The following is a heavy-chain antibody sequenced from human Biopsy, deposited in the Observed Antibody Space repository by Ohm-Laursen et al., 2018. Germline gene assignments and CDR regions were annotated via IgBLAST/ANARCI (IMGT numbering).Heavy chain of an antibody. CDR3: GNEVHGRDY. V-gene: IGHV4-34*08. J-gene: IGHJ4*02. Sequence: TLSLTWAVFGKTFSDYQWSWIRQPPRKGLEWIGQINQAGTTNYNPSLKSRVSISADASKYEFSLRLTSVTAADTAVYLCGNEVHGRDYWGLGAQVTVSS. D-gene: IGHD2-15*01. CDR1: GKTFSDYQ. CDR2: INQAGTT.